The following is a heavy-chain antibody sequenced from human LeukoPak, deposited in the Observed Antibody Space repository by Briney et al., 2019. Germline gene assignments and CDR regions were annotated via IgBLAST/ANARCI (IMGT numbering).Heavy chain of an antibody. V-gene: IGHV5-51*01. CDR2: IYPGDSDT. CDR3: ARAASSSSSFYYYYMDV. J-gene: IGHJ6*03. Sequence: GKSLKISCKGSGYSFTSYWIGWVRQMPGKGLEWMGIIYPGDSDTRYSPSFQGQVTISADKSISTAYLQWSSLKASDTAMYYCARAASSSSSFYYYYMDVWGKGTTVTVSS. D-gene: IGHD6-6*01. CDR1: GYSFTSYW.